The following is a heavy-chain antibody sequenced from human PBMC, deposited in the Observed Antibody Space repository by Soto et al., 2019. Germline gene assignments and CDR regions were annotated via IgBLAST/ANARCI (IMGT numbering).Heavy chain of an antibody. CDR2: IYYSGRT. J-gene: IGHJ4*02. CDR3: ARQRTTVVTQAYFDH. D-gene: IGHD2-21*02. V-gene: IGHV4-39*01. Sequence: SEPLSLTCIVSGESISSSSYYLGWIRQPPGKGLEWIGSIYYSGRTYYNPSFKSRVTISIDTSKNQFSLKLSSVTATDTAVYYCARQRTTVVTQAYFDHWGQGALVTVSS. CDR1: GESISSSSYY.